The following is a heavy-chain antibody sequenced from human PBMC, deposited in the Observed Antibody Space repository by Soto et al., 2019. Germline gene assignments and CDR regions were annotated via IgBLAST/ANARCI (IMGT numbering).Heavy chain of an antibody. V-gene: IGHV3-30-3*01. Sequence: GGSLRLSCAASGFSFNNYALHWVRQAPGKGLEWVAVISSDGSSKSYADSVKGRFTISRDNSKNTLFLQMNSLRAEDTAVYYCARDQVNYDILTGHYPRWFDAWGQGTLVTVSS. D-gene: IGHD3-9*01. CDR1: GFSFNNYA. CDR3: ARDQVNYDILTGHYPRWFDA. CDR2: ISSDGSSK. J-gene: IGHJ5*02.